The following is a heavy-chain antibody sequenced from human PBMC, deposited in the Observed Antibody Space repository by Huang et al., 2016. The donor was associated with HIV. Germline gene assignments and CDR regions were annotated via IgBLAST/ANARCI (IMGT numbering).Heavy chain of an antibody. D-gene: IGHD6-19*01. CDR2: ISWNSVDI. CDR1: GFKFDYYA. CDR3: VKDRRMRGSGWTFFDN. J-gene: IGHJ4*02. V-gene: IGHV3-9*01. Sequence: EVQLEEFGGRLVQPGRSLRLSCATYGFKFDYYAMHWVRQVPGGGLEWVSGISWNSVDILYAESVRGRFAISGDNAVKSLSLQMDSLRREDTALYYCVKDRRMRGSGWTFFDNWGQGTLVDVSS.